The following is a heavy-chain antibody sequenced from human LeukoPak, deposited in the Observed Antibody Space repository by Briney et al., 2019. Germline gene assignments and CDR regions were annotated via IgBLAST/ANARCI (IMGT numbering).Heavy chain of an antibody. V-gene: IGHV4-34*01. CDR1: GGSFSGYY. CDR2: INHSGST. Sequence: SETLSLTCAVYGGSFSGYYWSWIRQPPGKGLEWIGEINHSGSTNYNPSLKSRVTISVDTSKNQFSLKLSSVTAADTAVYYCARGRDTAMDTGYFDYWGQGTLVTVSS. D-gene: IGHD5-18*01. CDR3: ARGRDTAMDTGYFDY. J-gene: IGHJ4*02.